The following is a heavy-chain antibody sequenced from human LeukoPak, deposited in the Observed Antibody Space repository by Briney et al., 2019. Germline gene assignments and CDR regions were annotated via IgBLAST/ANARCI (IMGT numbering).Heavy chain of an antibody. D-gene: IGHD6-13*01. V-gene: IGHV4-59*08. CDR1: GGSISSYY. CDR2: IYYSGST. Sequence: SETLSLTCTVSGGSISSYYWSWIRQPPGKALEWIGYIYYSGSTNYNPSLTSRLTISVDTSKNQFSLKLSSVTAADTALYYCARYIAAAGAYFAYWGQGTLVTVSS. J-gene: IGHJ4*02. CDR3: ARYIAAAGAYFAY.